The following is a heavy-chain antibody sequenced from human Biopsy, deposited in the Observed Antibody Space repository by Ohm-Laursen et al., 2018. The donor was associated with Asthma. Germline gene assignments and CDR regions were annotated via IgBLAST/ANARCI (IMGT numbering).Heavy chain of an antibody. V-gene: IGHV4-59*01. J-gene: IGHJ4*02. Sequence: GTLSLTCTVSGGSINNFYWSWIRRPPGKGLESIGHVYYSGCTNYNPSLKSRVTISIDASKNQFSLKLTSVTAADTAVYYCARGVDRVTGLLDHFDSWGQGTLVTVSS. D-gene: IGHD2-21*02. CDR3: ARGVDRVTGLLDHFDS. CDR2: VYYSGCT. CDR1: GGSINNFY.